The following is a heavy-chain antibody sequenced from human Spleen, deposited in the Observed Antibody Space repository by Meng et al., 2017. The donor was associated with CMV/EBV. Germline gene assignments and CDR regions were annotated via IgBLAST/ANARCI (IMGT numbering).Heavy chain of an antibody. CDR2: IYSSGST. V-gene: IGHV4-31*03. Sequence: LICSVSGGSTNTAGYYWGWIRQHPGKGLEWIAHIYSSGSTYYNPSLKSRVTTSVDTSKNRFSLKLSSVTAADTAVYYCARGGRAFDIWGQGTMVTVSS. CDR1: GGSTNTAGYY. D-gene: IGHD3/OR15-3a*01. J-gene: IGHJ3*02. CDR3: ARGGRAFDI.